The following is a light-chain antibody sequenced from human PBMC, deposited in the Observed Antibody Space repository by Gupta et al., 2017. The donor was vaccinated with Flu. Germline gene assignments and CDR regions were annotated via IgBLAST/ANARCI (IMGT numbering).Light chain of an antibody. CDR3: QQSNGRPFN. J-gene: IGKJ4*01. Sequence: DIHMTQSPSSLSASIVDRVTITSRASPKINTYIHWSQQKPGKAPNLLIYAATSLQSGVPSRFSGSGFGTDFTLTISGLKLEDFATNSFQQSNGRPFNFGGGTKVEIK. V-gene: IGKV1-39*01. CDR1: PKINTY. CDR2: AAT.